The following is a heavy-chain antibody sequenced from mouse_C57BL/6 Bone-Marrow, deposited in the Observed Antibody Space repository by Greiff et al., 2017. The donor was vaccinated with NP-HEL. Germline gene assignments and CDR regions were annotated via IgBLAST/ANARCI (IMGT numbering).Heavy chain of an antibody. V-gene: IGHV1-55*01. CDR1: GYTFTSYW. D-gene: IGHD1-1*01. CDR2: IYPGSGST. J-gene: IGHJ2*01. CDR3: ARCVYYGSSFFDY. Sequence: QVQLQQSGAELVKPGASVKMSCKASGYTFTSYWITWVKQRPGQGLEWIGDIYPGSGSTNYNEKFKSKATLTVDTSSSTAYMQLSSLTSEDSAVYYCARCVYYGSSFFDYWGQGTTLTVSS.